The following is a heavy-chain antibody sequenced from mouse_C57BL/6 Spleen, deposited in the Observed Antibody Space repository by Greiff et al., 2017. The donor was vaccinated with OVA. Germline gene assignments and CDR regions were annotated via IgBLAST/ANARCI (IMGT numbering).Heavy chain of an antibody. CDR3: ARSGLTGVFDY. V-gene: IGHV1-82*01. Sequence: VQGVESGPELVKPGASVKISCKASGYAFSSSWMNWVKQRPGKGLEWIGRIYPGDGDTNYNGKFKGKATLTADKSSSTAYMQLSSLTSEDSAVYFCARSGLTGVFDYWGQGTTLTVSS. CDR1: GYAFSSSW. D-gene: IGHD4-1*01. J-gene: IGHJ2*01. CDR2: IYPGDGDT.